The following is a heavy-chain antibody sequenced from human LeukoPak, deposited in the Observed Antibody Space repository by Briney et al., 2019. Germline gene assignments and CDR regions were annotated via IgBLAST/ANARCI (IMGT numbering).Heavy chain of an antibody. V-gene: IGHV4-34*01. CDR1: GGSFSGYY. J-gene: IGHJ5*02. CDR3: ARGRIQLWLRNWFDP. D-gene: IGHD5-18*01. Sequence: SVTLSLTCAVYGGSFSGYYWSWIRQPPGKGLEWIGEINHSGSTNYNPSLKSRVTISVDTSKNQFSLKLSSVTAADTAVYYCARGRIQLWLRNWFDPWGQGTLVTVFS. CDR2: INHSGST.